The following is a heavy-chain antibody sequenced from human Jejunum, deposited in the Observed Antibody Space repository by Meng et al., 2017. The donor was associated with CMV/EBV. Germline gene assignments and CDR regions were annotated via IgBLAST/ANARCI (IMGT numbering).Heavy chain of an antibody. CDR2: FVNNVDT. Sequence: QVQLVQSGAEVKKPGASVQVSRKASRYTFTSYDINWVRQATGQGLEWLGWFVNNVDTYSAQKFQGRVTMTTDTHTSTAFMELRSLRSDDTAVYYCARGTPGRSYSDYWGQGTLVTVPS. D-gene: IGHD3-10*01. CDR3: ARGTPGRSYSDY. V-gene: IGHV1-18*01. J-gene: IGHJ4*02. CDR1: RYTFTSYD.